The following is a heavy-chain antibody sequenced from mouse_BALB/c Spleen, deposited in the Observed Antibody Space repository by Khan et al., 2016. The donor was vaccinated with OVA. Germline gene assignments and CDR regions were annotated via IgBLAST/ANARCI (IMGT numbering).Heavy chain of an antibody. V-gene: IGHV3-2*02. CDR1: GYSITSDYA. J-gene: IGHJ3*01. CDR2: ITYSGRT. Sequence: EVQLVESGPGLVKPSQSLSLTCTVTGYSITSDYAWNWIRKFPGNKLEWMGYITYSGRTSYIPSLKGRISITRDTSKNQFFLQLDSVTTEDTATYYCARWFAYWGQGTLVTVSA. CDR3: ARWFAY.